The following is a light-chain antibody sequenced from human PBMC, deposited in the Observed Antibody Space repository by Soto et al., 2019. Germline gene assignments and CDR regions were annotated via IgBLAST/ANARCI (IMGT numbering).Light chain of an antibody. J-gene: IGKJ5*01. V-gene: IGKV1-6*01. CDR1: QGIRND. CDR2: AAS. CDR3: QQYNNWRPIT. Sequence: ASQMTQSPSSLSASVGARVPITRRSRQGIRNDLGCYQQKPGKAPQLLIYAASSLQSGVPSRFSGSGSGTDFTLTISSLQPEDFAVYYCQQYNNWRPITFGQGTRLEN.